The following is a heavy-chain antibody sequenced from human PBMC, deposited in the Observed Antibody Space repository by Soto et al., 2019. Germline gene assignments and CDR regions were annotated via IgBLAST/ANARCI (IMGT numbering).Heavy chain of an antibody. J-gene: IGHJ5*02. CDR1: GGSISSYY. CDR3: ARAGGYYSWFDP. D-gene: IGHD3-3*01. Sequence: SETLSLTCTVSGGSISSYYWSWIRQPPGKGLEWIGYIYYSGSTNYNPSLKSRVTISVDTSKNQFSLKLSSVTAADTAVYYCARAGGYYSWFDPWGQGTLVTVSS. CDR2: IYYSGST. V-gene: IGHV4-59*01.